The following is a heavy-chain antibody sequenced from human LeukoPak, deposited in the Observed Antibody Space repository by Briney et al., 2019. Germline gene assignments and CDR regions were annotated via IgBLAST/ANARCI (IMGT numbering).Heavy chain of an antibody. J-gene: IGHJ4*02. CDR3: ARAPASSSWYPYYFDY. V-gene: IGHV3-66*01. Sequence: GGSLRLSCAASGFTVSSNYMSWVRQAPGKGLEWVSVINSGGSTYYADSVKGRFTISRDNSKNTLYLQMNSLRAEDTAVYYCARAPASSSWYPYYFDYWGQGTLVTVSS. CDR1: GFTVSSNY. CDR2: INSGGST. D-gene: IGHD6-13*01.